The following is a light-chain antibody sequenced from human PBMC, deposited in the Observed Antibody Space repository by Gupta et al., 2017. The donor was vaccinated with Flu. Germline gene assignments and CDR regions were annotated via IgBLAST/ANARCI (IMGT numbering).Light chain of an antibody. CDR2: DNS. CDR3: QVWDTTNYSPV. Sequence: GKTATIACGGNYMGCKSVNWYQQKPGQAPVLVVYDNSDRPSGIPERFSGSNSGTTATLTISRVEAGEEADYYCQVWDTTNYSPVFGPGTKVTVL. V-gene: IGLV3-21*03. J-gene: IGLJ1*01. CDR1: YMGCKS.